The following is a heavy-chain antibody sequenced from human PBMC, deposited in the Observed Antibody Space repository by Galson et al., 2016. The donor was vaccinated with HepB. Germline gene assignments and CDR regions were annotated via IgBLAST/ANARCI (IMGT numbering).Heavy chain of an antibody. CDR1: GLMFSNHG. J-gene: IGHJ4*02. CDR2: ISSDGNNK. V-gene: IGHV3-30*18. Sequence: SLRLSCAASGLMFSNHGMHWVRRSPGEGLEWGAVISSDGNNKYYGDSVKGLFTISRDNSKNTVYLLMNRLSAEDTAVYFCAKDGDTLEVTSSIPLDYWGQGATVIVSS. D-gene: IGHD2-21*01. CDR3: AKDGDTLEVTSSIPLDY.